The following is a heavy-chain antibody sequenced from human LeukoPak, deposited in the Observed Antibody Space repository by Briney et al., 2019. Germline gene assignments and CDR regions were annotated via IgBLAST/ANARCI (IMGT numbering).Heavy chain of an antibody. CDR3: ARHRTASDY. CDR2: IYSGGST. CDR1: GFTVSSNY. J-gene: IGHJ4*02. V-gene: IGHV3-66*04. Sequence: PGGSLRLSCAASGFTVSSNYMSWVRQAPGKGLEWVSVIYSGGSTYYADSVKGRFTISRDNAKSSLYLQMNSLRAEDAALYYCARHRTASDYWGQGTLVTVSS. D-gene: IGHD4-17*01.